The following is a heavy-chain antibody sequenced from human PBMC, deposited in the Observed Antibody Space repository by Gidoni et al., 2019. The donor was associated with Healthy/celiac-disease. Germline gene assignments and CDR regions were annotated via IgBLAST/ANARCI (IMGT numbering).Heavy chain of an antibody. J-gene: IGHJ5*02. Sequence: QLQLQESGSGLVKPSETLSLTGTFSGGSISSSSYYWGWVGQPPGKGLGWIGSICYSGGTYYNPSLKSRVTISVDTSKNQFSLKLSSVTAADTAVYYCARDDILAMNWFDPWGQGTLVTVSS. V-gene: IGHV4-39*01. D-gene: IGHD3-9*01. CDR2: ICYSGGT. CDR1: GGSISSSSYY. CDR3: ARDDILAMNWFDP.